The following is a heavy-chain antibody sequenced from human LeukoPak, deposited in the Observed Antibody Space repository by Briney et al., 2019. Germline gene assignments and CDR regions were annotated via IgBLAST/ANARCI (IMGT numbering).Heavy chain of an antibody. D-gene: IGHD2-2*01. CDR2: INSSSSTI. V-gene: IGHV3-48*01. CDR3: ARDPERYLVVPAAGDY. J-gene: IGHJ4*02. CDR1: GFTFSSYS. Sequence: GRSLRLSCAASGFTFSSYSMNWVRQAPGKGLEWVSYINSSSSTIYYADSVKGRFTISRDNAKNSLYLQMNSLRAEDTAVYYCARDPERYLVVPAAGDYWGQGTLVTVSS.